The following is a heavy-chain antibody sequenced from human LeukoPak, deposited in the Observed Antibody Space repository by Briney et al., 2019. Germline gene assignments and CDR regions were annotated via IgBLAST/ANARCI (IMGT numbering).Heavy chain of an antibody. Sequence: GGSLRLSCTASGFTFSSYTMSWVRQAPGKGLKWVSTITTGGPNTYYADSVKGRFTVSRDDSKNTLYLLMNSLRAEDTAVYYCAKDGGLWVSAHWGDSWGRGTLVTVSS. CDR2: ITTGGPNT. D-gene: IGHD7-27*01. V-gene: IGHV3-23*01. CDR3: AKDGGLWVSAHWGDS. CDR1: GFTFSSYT. J-gene: IGHJ4*02.